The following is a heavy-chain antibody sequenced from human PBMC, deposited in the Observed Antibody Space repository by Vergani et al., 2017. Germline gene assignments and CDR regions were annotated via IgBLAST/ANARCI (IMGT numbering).Heavy chain of an antibody. J-gene: IGHJ1*01. CDR1: GFTFSNAW. CDR3: ATGSYGPAEYFQH. V-gene: IGHV3-15*01. CDR2: IKSKTDGGTT. Sequence: EVQLVESGGGLVKPGGSLRLSCAASGFTFSNAWMSWVRQAPGKGLEWVGRIKSKTDGGTTDYAAPVKGRFTSSRDDSKSIAYLQMNSLKTEDTAVYYCATGSYGPAEYFQHWGQGTLVTVSS. D-gene: IGHD1-26*01.